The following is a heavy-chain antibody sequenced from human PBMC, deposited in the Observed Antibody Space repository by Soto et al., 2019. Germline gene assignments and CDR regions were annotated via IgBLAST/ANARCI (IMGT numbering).Heavy chain of an antibody. Sequence: ASVKVSCKASGGTFSSYAISWVRQAPGQGLEWMGGIIPIFGTANYAQKFQGRVTITADESTSTAYMELSSLRSEDTAVYYCARDPTPKYYDFWSGYPVVWGQGNLVTVSS. J-gene: IGHJ4*02. CDR1: GGTFSSYA. V-gene: IGHV1-69*13. D-gene: IGHD3-3*01. CDR2: IIPIFGTA. CDR3: ARDPTPKYYDFWSGYPVV.